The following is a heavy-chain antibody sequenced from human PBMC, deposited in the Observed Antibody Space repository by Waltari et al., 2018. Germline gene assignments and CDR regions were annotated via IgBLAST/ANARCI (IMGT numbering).Heavy chain of an antibody. D-gene: IGHD5-12*01. J-gene: IGHJ4*02. V-gene: IGHV4-59*11. Sequence: QVQLQESGPGLVKPSETLSLTCTVSGGSISSHYWSWIRQPPGKGLGWIGYIYYSGSTNYNPTLKSRVTISVDTSKNQFSLKLSSVTAADTAVYYCARARGIVATAYFDYWGQGTLVTVSS. CDR3: ARARGIVATAYFDY. CDR1: GGSISSHY. CDR2: IYYSGST.